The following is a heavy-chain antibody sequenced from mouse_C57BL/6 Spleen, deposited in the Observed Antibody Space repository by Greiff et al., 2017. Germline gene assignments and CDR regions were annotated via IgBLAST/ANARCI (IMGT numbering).Heavy chain of an antibody. Sequence: VQLQQPGAELVRPGSSVKLSCKASGYTFTSYWMDWVKQRPGQGLEWIGNIYPSDSETHYNQKFKDKATLTVDKSSSTAYMQLSSLTSEDSAVYYCARRYGSSDGYFDYWGQGTTLTVSS. D-gene: IGHD1-1*01. CDR3: ARRYGSSDGYFDY. J-gene: IGHJ2*01. CDR2: IYPSDSET. CDR1: GYTFTSYW. V-gene: IGHV1-61*01.